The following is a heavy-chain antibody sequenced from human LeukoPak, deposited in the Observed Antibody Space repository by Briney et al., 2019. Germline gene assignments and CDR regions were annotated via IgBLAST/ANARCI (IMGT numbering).Heavy chain of an antibody. CDR1: GYTFTSYG. J-gene: IGHJ4*02. V-gene: IGHV1-18*01. D-gene: IGHD6-13*01. CDR2: ISAYNGNT. Sequence: ASVKVSCKASGYTFTSYGISWVRQAPGQGLEWMGWISAYNGNTNYAQKLQGRVTMTTDTSTNTAYMELRSLRSDDTAVYYCARDRGYSSSLYGDSWGQGTLVTVSS. CDR3: ARDRGYSSSLYGDS.